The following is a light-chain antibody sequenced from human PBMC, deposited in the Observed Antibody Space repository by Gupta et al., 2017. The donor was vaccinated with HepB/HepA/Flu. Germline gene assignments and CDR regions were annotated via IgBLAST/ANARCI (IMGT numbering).Light chain of an antibody. CDR2: EVS. J-gene: IGLJ2*01. CDR3: CSYAGSNNFV. V-gene: IGLV2-8*01. Sequence: QSALTQPPSASGSPGQSVTISCPGTSSDVGGYNFVSWFQQHPGKAPKLMIYEVSKRPSGVPDRFSGSKSGNTASLTVSGLQAEDEADYYCCSYAGSNNFVFGGGTKLTVL. CDR1: SSDVGGYNF.